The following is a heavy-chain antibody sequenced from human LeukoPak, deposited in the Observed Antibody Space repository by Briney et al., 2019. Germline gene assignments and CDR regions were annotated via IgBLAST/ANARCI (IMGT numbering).Heavy chain of an antibody. Sequence: GASVKVSCKASGYTFTCYGISWVRQAPGQGLEWMGSISAYNGNTNYAQKLQGRVTMTTDTSTSTAYMQLRSLRSDDTAVYYCARGKSSRPDYYYYGMDVWGKATTVTVSS. CDR1: GYTFTCYG. J-gene: IGHJ6*04. D-gene: IGHD2-2*01. CDR2: ISAYNGNT. V-gene: IGHV1-18*04. CDR3: ARGKSSRPDYYYYGMDV.